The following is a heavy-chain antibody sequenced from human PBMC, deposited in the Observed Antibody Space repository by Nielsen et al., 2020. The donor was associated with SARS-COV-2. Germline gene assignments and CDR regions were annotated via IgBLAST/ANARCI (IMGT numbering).Heavy chain of an antibody. V-gene: IGHV1-2*02. J-gene: IGHJ3*02. CDR3: ARGWEPLDDAFDI. Sequence: ASAKVSCKASGYTFTGYYMHWVRQAPGQGLEWMGWINPNSGGTNYAQKFQGRVTMTRDTSISTAYMELSRLRSDDTAVYYCARGWEPLDDAFDIWGQGTMVTVSS. D-gene: IGHD1-26*01. CDR1: GYTFTGYY. CDR2: INPNSGGT.